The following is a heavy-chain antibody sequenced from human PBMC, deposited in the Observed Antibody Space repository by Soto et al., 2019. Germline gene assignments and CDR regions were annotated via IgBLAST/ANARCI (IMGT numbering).Heavy chain of an antibody. CDR1: GYTFTSYY. CDR3: ARELVGRGNRGWYVFYGMDV. V-gene: IGHV1-46*01. CDR2: IYPSGGGT. D-gene: IGHD6-19*01. J-gene: IGHJ6*02. Sequence: QVQLVQSGAEVKKPGASVKVSCKASGYTFTSYYMHWVRQAPGQRLEWMGIIYPSGGGTSYAQKFKGRDTMTRETSTSTVYMELSSLRYEDTDVDYCARELVGRGNRGWYVFYGMDVWGQGTTVTVSS.